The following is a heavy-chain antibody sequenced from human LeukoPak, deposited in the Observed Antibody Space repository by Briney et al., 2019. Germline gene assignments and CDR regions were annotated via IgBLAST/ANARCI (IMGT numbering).Heavy chain of an antibody. CDR2: ISGDSIDT. V-gene: IGHV3-11*06. J-gene: IGHJ4*02. Sequence: NPGGSLRLSCAASGFTFSNYYMSWIRQAPGKGLEWVSYISGDSIDTHYADSVKGRFTISRDNAKNSLALQMNSLRAEDTAVYYCARDAGGATIDWGQGTLVTVSS. D-gene: IGHD1-26*01. CDR3: ARDAGGATID. CDR1: GFTFSNYY.